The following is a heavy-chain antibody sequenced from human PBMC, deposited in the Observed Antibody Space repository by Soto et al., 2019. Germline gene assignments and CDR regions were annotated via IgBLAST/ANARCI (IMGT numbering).Heavy chain of an antibody. CDR2: IYHSGGT. Sequence: QVQLQESGPGLVKPSGTLSLTCAVSGGSISSNKWWSWVRQPPGKGLEWIGEIYHSGGTNYNPSLNSRVTVSVDKSNNQFSLKLSSVTAADTAVYFCARGGGGNTHWYFDLWGRGTLVSVSS. CDR1: GGSISSNKW. D-gene: IGHD2-15*01. V-gene: IGHV4-4*02. CDR3: ARGGGGNTHWYFDL. J-gene: IGHJ2*01.